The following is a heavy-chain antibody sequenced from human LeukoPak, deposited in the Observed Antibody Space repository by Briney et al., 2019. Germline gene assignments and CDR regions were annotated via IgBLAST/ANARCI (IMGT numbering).Heavy chain of an antibody. J-gene: IGHJ2*01. Sequence: GRSLRLSCAASGFTFDDYAMHWVRQAPGKGLEWVSGISWNSGSMGYADSVKGRFTISRDNAKNSLYLQMNSLRAEDMALYYCAKGDSSSWYSYFDLWGRGTLVTVSS. CDR3: AKGDSSSWYSYFDL. CDR1: GFTFDDYA. D-gene: IGHD6-13*01. CDR2: ISWNSGSM. V-gene: IGHV3-9*03.